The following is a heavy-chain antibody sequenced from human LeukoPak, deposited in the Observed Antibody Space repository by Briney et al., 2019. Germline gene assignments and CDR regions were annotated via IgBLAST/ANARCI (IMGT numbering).Heavy chain of an antibody. CDR1: GFTFSSYS. D-gene: IGHD3-22*01. V-gene: IGHV3-30*18. Sequence: GGSLRLSCAASGFTFSSYSMNWVRQAPGKGLEWVAVISYDGSNKYYADSVKGRFTISRDNSKNTLYLQMNSLRAEDTAVYYCAKGLLYYYDSSGYYSYFDYWGQGTLVTVSS. J-gene: IGHJ4*02. CDR2: ISYDGSNK. CDR3: AKGLLYYYDSSGYYSYFDY.